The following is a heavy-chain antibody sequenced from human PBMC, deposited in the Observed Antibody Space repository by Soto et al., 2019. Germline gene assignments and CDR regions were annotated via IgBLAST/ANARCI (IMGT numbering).Heavy chain of an antibody. CDR3: ARVDYFDLNSYQYYFDF. J-gene: IGHJ4*02. CDR2: INRSGST. V-gene: IGHV4-34*01. CDR1: GGSLSGYY. D-gene: IGHD3-22*01. Sequence: QVQLQQWGAGLLKPSETLSLTCGVYGGSLSGYYWTWIRQPPGKGLEWIGQINRSGSTNYNPSLTLRATISLDTSKSHFSLNLSSVTAADTAMYYCARVDYFDLNSYQYYFDFWGQGTLVTVSS.